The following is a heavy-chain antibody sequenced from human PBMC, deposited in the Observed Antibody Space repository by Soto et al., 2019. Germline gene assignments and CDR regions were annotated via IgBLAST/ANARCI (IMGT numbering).Heavy chain of an antibody. V-gene: IGHV3-21*01. D-gene: IGHD1-26*01. J-gene: IGHJ4*02. CDR3: ASGKSGSYDF. CDR2: ISGGGTYI. Sequence: ESWGGLVKPGGSLRLSCAASEFTFSSYALNWVRQAPGKGLEWVSSISGGGTYIYYADSVKGRFTISRDNAKNSLYLQMNSLRADDTAVYYCASGKSGSYDFWGQGTLVTVSS. CDR1: EFTFSSYA.